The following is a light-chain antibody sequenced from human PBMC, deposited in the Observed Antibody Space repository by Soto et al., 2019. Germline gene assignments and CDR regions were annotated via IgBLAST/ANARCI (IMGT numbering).Light chain of an antibody. CDR2: GAS. V-gene: IGKV3-20*01. J-gene: IGKJ1*01. CDR1: QSVSSSY. CDR3: QQYGSSPRT. Sequence: ELVLTQSPGTLSLSPGERATLSCRASQSVSSSYLAWYQQNPGQAPRLLIYGASSRATGIPDRFSGSGSGTDFTLTISRLEPEDVAVYYGQQYGSSPRTFGQGTKVEIK.